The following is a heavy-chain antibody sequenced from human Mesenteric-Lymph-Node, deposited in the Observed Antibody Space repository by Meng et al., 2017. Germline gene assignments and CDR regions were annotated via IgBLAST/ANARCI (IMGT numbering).Heavy chain of an antibody. CDR3: LRGSGGSV. J-gene: IGHJ1*01. Sequence: QAQLQQWGAGLLMPSETLSLPCAVYGGSFNDYYWPWIRQPPGKGLEWIGEINHSANTNYNPSLKSRATISVDTSNNQFSLKLTSVTAADTAVYHCLRGSGGSVWGQGTLVTVAS. V-gene: IGHV4-34*01. CDR1: GGSFNDYY. CDR2: INHSANT. D-gene: IGHD3-10*01.